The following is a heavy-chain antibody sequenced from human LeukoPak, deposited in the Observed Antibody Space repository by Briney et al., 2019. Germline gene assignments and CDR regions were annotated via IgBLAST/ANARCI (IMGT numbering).Heavy chain of an antibody. CDR2: IYYSGST. CDR3: ARDGYYDSSGYYQEVSDY. CDR1: GGSISSGDYY. J-gene: IGHJ4*02. V-gene: IGHV4-30-4*01. D-gene: IGHD3-22*01. Sequence: SQTLSLTCTVSGGSISSGDYYWSWIRQPPGKGLEWIGYIYYSGSTYYNPSLKSRVTISVDTSKNQFSLKLSSVTAADTAVYYCARDGYYDSSGYYQEVSDYWGQGTLVTVSS.